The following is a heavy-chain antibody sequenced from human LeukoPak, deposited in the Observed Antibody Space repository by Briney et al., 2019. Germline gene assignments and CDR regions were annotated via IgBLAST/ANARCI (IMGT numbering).Heavy chain of an antibody. CDR1: GDSINSLDL. J-gene: IGHJ4*02. D-gene: IGHD3-22*01. V-gene: IGHV4-4*02. CDR2: MYLSGTT. CDR3: AGLVGRYSSGLYYYYFDY. Sequence: SGTLSLTCTVSGDSINSLDLWSRVRQPPGKGLEWIGEMYLSGTTHSNPSVKSRVTISIDKSKNQFFLNLSSVTAADTAVYYCAGLVGRYSSGLYYYYFDYWGQGTLVTVSS.